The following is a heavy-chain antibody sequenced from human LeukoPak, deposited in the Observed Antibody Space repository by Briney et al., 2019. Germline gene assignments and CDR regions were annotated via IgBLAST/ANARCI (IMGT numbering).Heavy chain of an antibody. CDR3: VRGGPSTWS. V-gene: IGHV3-74*01. CDR2: INSDGSDT. D-gene: IGHD2-15*01. Sequence: GGSLRLSCAASGFTFSHFWIHWVRQAPGEGLVWVSRINSDGSDTIYADSVKGRFTSSRDNAKNMLYLQMNNLRAEDTAVYYCVRGGPSTWSWGQGTLVTVSS. CDR1: GFTFSHFW. J-gene: IGHJ5*02.